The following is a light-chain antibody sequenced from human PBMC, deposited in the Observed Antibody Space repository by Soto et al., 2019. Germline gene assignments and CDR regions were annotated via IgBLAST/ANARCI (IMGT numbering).Light chain of an antibody. V-gene: IGKV3-15*01. Sequence: IAMTQSPAPLSVSPGERATLSCRASQSVSSNLAWYQQKPGQAPRLLIYGASTRATGIPARFSGSGSGTEFTLTISSLQSEDFAVYYCQQYNNWPITFGQGTRLEIK. J-gene: IGKJ5*01. CDR1: QSVSSN. CDR2: GAS. CDR3: QQYNNWPIT.